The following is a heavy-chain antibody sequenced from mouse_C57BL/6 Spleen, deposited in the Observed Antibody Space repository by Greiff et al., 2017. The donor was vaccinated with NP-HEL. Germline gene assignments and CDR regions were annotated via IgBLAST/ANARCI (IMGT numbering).Heavy chain of an antibody. CDR1: GFTFSDYY. CDR2: INYDGSST. Sequence: EVKLVESEGGLVQPGSSMKLSCTASGFTFSDYYMAWVRQVPEKGLEWVANINYDGSSTYYLDSLKSRFIISRDNAKNILYLQMSSLKSEDTATYYCARDRYGSRGRYFDVWGTGTTVTVSS. D-gene: IGHD1-1*01. V-gene: IGHV5-16*01. J-gene: IGHJ1*03. CDR3: ARDRYGSRGRYFDV.